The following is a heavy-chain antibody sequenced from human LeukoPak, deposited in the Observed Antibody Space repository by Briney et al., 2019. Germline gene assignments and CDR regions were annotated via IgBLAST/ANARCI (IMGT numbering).Heavy chain of an antibody. V-gene: IGHV4-39*01. CDR1: GGSLSSSSYY. CDR3: ARLNWNDGAFDI. J-gene: IGHJ3*02. CDR2: IYYSGST. D-gene: IGHD1-1*01. Sequence: SETLSLTCTVSGGSLSSSSYYWGWIRQPPGKGLEWIGSIYYSGSTYYNPSLKSRVTISVDTSKNQFSLKLSSVTAADTAVYYCARLNWNDGAFDIWGQGTMVTVSS.